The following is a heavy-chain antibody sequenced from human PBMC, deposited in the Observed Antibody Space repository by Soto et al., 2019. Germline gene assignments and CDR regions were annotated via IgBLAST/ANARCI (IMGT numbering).Heavy chain of an antibody. J-gene: IGHJ3*02. CDR3: ATDKSMNSVAGDAFDI. V-gene: IGHV1-24*01. CDR1: GYTLTELS. Sequence: ASVKVSCKVSGYTLTELSMHWLRQAPGKGLEWMGGFDPEDGETIYAQKFQGRVTMTEDTSTDTAYMELSSLRSEDTAVYYCATDKSMNSVAGDAFDIWGQGTMVTVSS. CDR2: FDPEDGET. D-gene: IGHD2-15*01.